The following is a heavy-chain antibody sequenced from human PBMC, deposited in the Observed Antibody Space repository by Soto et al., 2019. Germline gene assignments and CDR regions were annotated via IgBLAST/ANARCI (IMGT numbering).Heavy chain of an antibody. J-gene: IGHJ4*02. CDR3: AKDRVGPLGY. CDR2: ISGSGGST. V-gene: IGHV3-23*01. D-gene: IGHD1-26*01. Sequence: ESLGLSCAASGFTFSSYAMSWVRQAPGKGLEWVSAISGSGGSTYYADSVKGRFTISRDNSKNTLYLQMNSLRAEDTAVYYCAKDRVGPLGYWGQGTLVTVSS. CDR1: GFTFSSYA.